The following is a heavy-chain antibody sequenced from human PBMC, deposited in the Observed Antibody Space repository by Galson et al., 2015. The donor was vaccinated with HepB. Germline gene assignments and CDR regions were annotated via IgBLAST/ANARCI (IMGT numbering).Heavy chain of an antibody. D-gene: IGHD1-1*01. Sequence: GTLFLPCTVSGGSTSRHYWGWIRQAPGEGGGGGGAMYYTGSTTYNPSLKSRVTFSVDTSKNQVSLKVTSVTAADTAVYFCARSGGPGAVWDVGGQGATVTVSS. CDR2: MYYTGST. CDR1: GGSTSRHY. J-gene: IGHJ6*02. V-gene: IGHV4-59*08. CDR3: ARSGGPGAVWDV.